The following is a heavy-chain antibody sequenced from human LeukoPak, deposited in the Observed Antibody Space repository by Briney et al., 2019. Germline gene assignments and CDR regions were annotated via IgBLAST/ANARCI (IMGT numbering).Heavy chain of an antibody. Sequence: SVKVSCKASGGTFSSYAISWVRQAPGQGLEWMGGIIPIFGTANYAQKFQGRVTITADESTSTAYMELSSLRSEDTAVYYCAADLNYYDSSGYRRSFDYWGQGTLVTVSS. CDR2: IIPIFGTA. CDR1: GGTFSSYA. CDR3: AADLNYYDSSGYRRSFDY. J-gene: IGHJ4*02. D-gene: IGHD3-22*01. V-gene: IGHV1-69*13.